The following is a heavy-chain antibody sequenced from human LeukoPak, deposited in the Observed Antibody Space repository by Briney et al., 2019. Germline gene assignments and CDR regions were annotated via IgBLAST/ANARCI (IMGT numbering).Heavy chain of an antibody. Sequence: SETLSLTCAVYGGSFSDYSWTWIRQPPGKGLEWIGEINQSEGTNYNPSLKGRVTISVDTSKNQFSLRLTSVAAADTAIYYCARISDDNSLDYWGQGTLVTVSS. D-gene: IGHD3-9*01. CDR3: ARISDDNSLDY. V-gene: IGHV4-34*01. CDR1: GGSFSDYS. J-gene: IGHJ4*02. CDR2: INQSEGT.